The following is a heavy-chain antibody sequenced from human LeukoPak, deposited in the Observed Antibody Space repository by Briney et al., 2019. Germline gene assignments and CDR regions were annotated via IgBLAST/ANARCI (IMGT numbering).Heavy chain of an antibody. CDR3: AKDLGTGSWVDY. V-gene: IGHV1-2*04. CDR2: IKPRSGGT. D-gene: IGHD3/OR15-3a*01. J-gene: IGHJ4*02. Sequence: ASVKVSCKASGYTFTGYYMHWVRKAPGQGLQWMGWIKPRSGGTDYRQRFQRWITMTRDTSISTAYMELSRLRSDDTAVYYCAKDLGTGSWVDYWGQGTLVTVSS. CDR1: GYTFTGYY.